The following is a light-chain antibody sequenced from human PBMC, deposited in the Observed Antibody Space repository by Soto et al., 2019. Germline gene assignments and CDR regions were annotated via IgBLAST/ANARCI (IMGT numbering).Light chain of an antibody. CDR1: QSISSY. J-gene: IGKJ4*01. V-gene: IGKV1-39*01. Sequence: DLQMTQSPSSLSASVGDRVTITCRASQSISSYLNWYQQKPGKAPKLLIYTASSLQGGVPSRFSGSGSGTDFTLTISSLQPEDFATYYCQQSYSTPLTFGGGTKVEIK. CDR3: QQSYSTPLT. CDR2: TAS.